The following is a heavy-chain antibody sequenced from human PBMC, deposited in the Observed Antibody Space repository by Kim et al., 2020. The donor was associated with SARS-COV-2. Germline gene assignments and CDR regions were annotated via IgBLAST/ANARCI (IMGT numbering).Heavy chain of an antibody. CDR1: GGSISSGGYY. D-gene: IGHD5-12*01. J-gene: IGHJ3*02. CDR2: IYYSGST. CDR3: ARDNRGAKSGYDSQGLSAFDI. V-gene: IGHV4-31*03. Sequence: SETLSLTCTVSGGSISSGGYYWSWIRQHPGKGLEWIGYIYYSGSTYYNPSLKSRVTISVDTSKNQFSLKLSSVTAADTAVYYCARDNRGAKSGYDSQGLSAFDIWGQGTMVTVSS.